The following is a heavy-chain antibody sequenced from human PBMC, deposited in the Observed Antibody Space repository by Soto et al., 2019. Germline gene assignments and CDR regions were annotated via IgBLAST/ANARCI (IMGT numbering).Heavy chain of an antibody. CDR2: ISGSGGST. CDR1: GFTFSSYA. Sequence: GGSLRLSCAASGFTFSSYAMSWVRQAPGKGLEWVSAISGSGGSTYYADSVKGRVTISRDNSKNTLYLQMNSLRAEDTAVYYCATATYSLPAASPLYYYYYMDVWGKGTTVTVSS. J-gene: IGHJ6*03. V-gene: IGHV3-23*01. CDR3: ATATYSLPAASPLYYYYYMDV. D-gene: IGHD2-2*01.